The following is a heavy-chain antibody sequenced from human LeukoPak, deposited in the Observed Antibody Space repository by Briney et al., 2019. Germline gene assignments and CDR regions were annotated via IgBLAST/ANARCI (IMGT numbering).Heavy chain of an antibody. V-gene: IGHV3-23*01. D-gene: IGHD2-15*01. CDR3: AKQIRAVVVVAVHFQH. Sequence: PGGSLRLSCAASGFTFSSYAMSWVRQAPGKGLEWVSAISGSGGSTYYADSVKGRFTIFRDNSKKTLYLQMNSLRAEAKAVYYCAKQIRAVVVVAVHFQHWGQGTLVTVSS. CDR1: GFTFSSYA. CDR2: ISGSGGST. J-gene: IGHJ1*01.